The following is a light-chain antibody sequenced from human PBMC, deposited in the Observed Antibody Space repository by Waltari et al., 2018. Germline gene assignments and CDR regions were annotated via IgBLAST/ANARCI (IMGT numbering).Light chain of an antibody. CDR3: SSYSDIKQRV. CDR1: ISDVGAYDY. Sequence: QSALTQPPSASGSPGQSVTTSCTRSISDVGAYDYVSWYQQHPGKAPRLLIYDVSKRPSGVPYRFSGSKSGNTASLTVSGLQADDEADYYCSSYSDIKQRVFGTGTKVTVL. CDR2: DVS. J-gene: IGLJ1*01. V-gene: IGLV2-8*01.